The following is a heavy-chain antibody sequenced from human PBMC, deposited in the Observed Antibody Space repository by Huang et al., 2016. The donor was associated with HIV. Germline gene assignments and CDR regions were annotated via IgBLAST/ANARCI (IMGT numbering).Heavy chain of an antibody. V-gene: IGHV1-69*01. CDR2: IIPIFGTP. CDR1: GGTFSTYA. D-gene: IGHD5-12*01. J-gene: IGHJ6*02. Sequence: QVQLVQSGAEVKKPGSSVKVSCKAPGGTFSTYAMSWVRQAPGQGLEWMGGIIPIFGTPNYAQKFQGRVTMTADESTNTAYMELSSLISEDTAVYYCARSRDGYNPHYYYGMDVWGQGTLVTVSS. CDR3: ARSRDGYNPHYYYGMDV.